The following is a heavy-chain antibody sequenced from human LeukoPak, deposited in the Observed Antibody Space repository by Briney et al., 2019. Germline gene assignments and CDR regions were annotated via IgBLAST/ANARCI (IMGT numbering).Heavy chain of an antibody. V-gene: IGHV1-2*02. Sequence: SVKVSRKSTVYILSDYYLHWVCHLQWQGLELMGWINPHSGGTNYAQKFQGRVTMTRDTSISTDYMELSRLTSDDTAIYYCARDGDGRINFDYWGQGTLVTVSS. J-gene: IGHJ4*02. CDR3: ARDGDGRINFDY. CDR2: INPHSGGT. D-gene: IGHD3-10*01. CDR1: VYILSDYY.